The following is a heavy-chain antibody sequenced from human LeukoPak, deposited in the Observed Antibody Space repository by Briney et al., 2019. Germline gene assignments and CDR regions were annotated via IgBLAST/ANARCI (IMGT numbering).Heavy chain of an antibody. D-gene: IGHD3-16*01. V-gene: IGHV3-7*03. J-gene: IGHJ6*02. CDR3: ARGGGLDV. CDR2: INHNGNVN. CDR1: GFTFSSYW. Sequence: GGSLRLSCAASGFTFSSYWVNWARRAPGKGLEWVASINHNGNVNYYVDSVKGRFTISRDNAKNSLYLQMSNLRAEDTAVYFCARGGGLDVWGQGATVTVSS.